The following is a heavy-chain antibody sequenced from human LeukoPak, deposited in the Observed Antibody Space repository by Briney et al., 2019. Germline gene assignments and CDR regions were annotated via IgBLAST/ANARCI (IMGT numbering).Heavy chain of an antibody. D-gene: IGHD1-26*01. Sequence: IPSETLSLTCAVSGYSISSGYYWGWIRQPPGQGLEWIGSIYHSGSTYYNPSLKSRVTISVDTSKNQFSLKLSSVTAADTAVYYCARDPRGSSVDWFDPWGQGTLVTGSS. CDR2: IYHSGST. J-gene: IGHJ5*02. CDR1: GYSISSGYY. V-gene: IGHV4-38-2*02. CDR3: ARDPRGSSVDWFDP.